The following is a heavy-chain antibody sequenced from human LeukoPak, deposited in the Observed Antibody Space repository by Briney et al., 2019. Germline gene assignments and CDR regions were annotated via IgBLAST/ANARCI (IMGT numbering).Heavy chain of an antibody. Sequence: SETLSLTCTVSGVSISSYHWTWIRQPPGEGLEWIGHIYYSGSTNYNPSLKSRVTISVDTSKNQFSLKLSSVTAADTAVYYCAGSYGSGSYGYWGQGTLVTVSS. V-gene: IGHV4-59*08. CDR2: IYYSGST. D-gene: IGHD3-10*01. CDR3: AGSYGSGSYGY. J-gene: IGHJ4*02. CDR1: GVSISSYH.